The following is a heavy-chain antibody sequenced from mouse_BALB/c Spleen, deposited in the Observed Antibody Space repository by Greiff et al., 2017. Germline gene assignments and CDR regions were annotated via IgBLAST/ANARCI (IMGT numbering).Heavy chain of an antibody. Sequence: QVQLQQSGPELVRPGVSVKISCKGSSYTFTDYAMHWVKQSHAKSLEWIGVISTYYGNTNYNQKFKGKATMTVDKSSSTAYMELARLTSEDSAVYYCARSDREYFDVWGAGTTVTVSS. CDR2: ISTYYGNT. V-gene: IGHV1-67*01. CDR1: SYTFTDYA. CDR3: ARSDREYFDV. J-gene: IGHJ1*01.